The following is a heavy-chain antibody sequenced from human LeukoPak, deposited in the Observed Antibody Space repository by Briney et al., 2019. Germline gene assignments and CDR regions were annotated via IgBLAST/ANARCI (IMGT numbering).Heavy chain of an antibody. CDR1: GYTFTSYY. J-gene: IGHJ5*02. D-gene: IGHD4-17*01. CDR2: INPSGGST. CDR3: ARLSSHYGDYKVDP. Sequence: ASVKVSCKASGYTFTSYYMYWVRQAPGQGLDWMGIINPSGGSTSYAQKCQGRVTMTRDMSTSTVYMELSSLRSEDTAVYYCARLSSHYGDYKVDPWGQGTLVTVSS. V-gene: IGHV1-46*01.